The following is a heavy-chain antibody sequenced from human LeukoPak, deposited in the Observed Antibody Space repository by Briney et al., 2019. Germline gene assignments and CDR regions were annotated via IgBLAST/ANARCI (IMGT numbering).Heavy chain of an antibody. J-gene: IGHJ4*02. Sequence: PGGSLRLSCAASGFTFSSYAMHWVRQAPGKGLEWVAVISYDGNNEYYADSVKGRFTISRDNSKNTLYLQMNSLRAEDTAVYYCAKDSYSKGDFWGQGVLVTVSS. CDR2: ISYDGNNE. CDR3: AKDSYSKGDF. CDR1: GFTFSSYA. D-gene: IGHD6-13*01. V-gene: IGHV3-30-3*01.